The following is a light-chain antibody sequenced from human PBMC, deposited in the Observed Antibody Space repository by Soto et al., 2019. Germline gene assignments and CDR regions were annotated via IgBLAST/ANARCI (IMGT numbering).Light chain of an antibody. CDR2: GAF. CDR3: QQYGNWPLYT. Sequence: IVMTQSPATLSVSPGERATLSCRASQSVNRNVAWYQQKPGQAPRLLMYGAFTRAAGVPDRFGGSGSGTEFTLTISSLQSEDSAVYYCQQYGNWPLYTFGQGTKLEIK. CDR1: QSVNRN. J-gene: IGKJ2*01. V-gene: IGKV3-15*01.